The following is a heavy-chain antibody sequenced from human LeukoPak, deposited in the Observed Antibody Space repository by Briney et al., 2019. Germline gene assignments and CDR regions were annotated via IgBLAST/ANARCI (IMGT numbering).Heavy chain of an antibody. V-gene: IGHV4-59*01. CDR1: GGSISSYY. CDR3: AKDIDY. CDR2: IYYSGST. J-gene: IGHJ4*02. Sequence: KPSETLSLTCTVAGGSISSYYWSWIRQPPGKGLEWIGYIYYSGSTNYNPSLKSRVTISVDTSKNQFSLKLSSVTAADTAVYYCAKDIDYWGQGTLVTHSS.